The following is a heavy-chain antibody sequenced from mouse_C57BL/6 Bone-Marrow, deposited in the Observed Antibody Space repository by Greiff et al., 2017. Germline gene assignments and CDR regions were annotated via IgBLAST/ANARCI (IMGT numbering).Heavy chain of an antibody. CDR3: ARLGGYYVAWFAY. J-gene: IGHJ3*01. D-gene: IGHD2-3*01. CDR1: GFTFSSYG. CDR2: ISSGGSYT. V-gene: IGHV5-6*01. Sequence: EVQLQQSGGDLVKPGGSLKLSCAASGFTFSSYGMSWVRQTPDKRLEWVATISSGGSYTYYPDSVKGRFTISRDNAKNTLYLQMSSLKSEDTAMYYCARLGGYYVAWFAYWGQGTLVTVSA.